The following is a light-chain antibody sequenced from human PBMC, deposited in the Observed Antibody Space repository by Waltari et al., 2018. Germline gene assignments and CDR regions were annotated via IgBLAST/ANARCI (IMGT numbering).Light chain of an antibody. CDR2: GAS. Sequence: DIQMTQSPPSLSASVGDRVTITCRASQDINNYFNWYQQKLGKARKLLVYGASNLETGVPSRFSGSGSGTDFAWTISSLQPEDIATYYCQQYDNLYSFGQGTKLE. CDR3: QQYDNLYS. J-gene: IGKJ2*03. CDR1: QDINNY. V-gene: IGKV1-33*01.